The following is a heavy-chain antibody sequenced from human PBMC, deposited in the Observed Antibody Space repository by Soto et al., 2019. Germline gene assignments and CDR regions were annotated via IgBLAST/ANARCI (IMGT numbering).Heavy chain of an antibody. Sequence: QYGGSMRLSCAASGLTFSSYAMSWVRQAPGKGLEWVSAISGSGGSTYYADSVRGRFTISRDNSKNTLYLQMNSLRAEDTAVYYCAKDRSDYYFDYWGQGTLVTVSS. CDR3: AKDRSDYYFDY. CDR1: GLTFSSYA. D-gene: IGHD2-15*01. J-gene: IGHJ4*02. CDR2: ISGSGGST. V-gene: IGHV3-23*01.